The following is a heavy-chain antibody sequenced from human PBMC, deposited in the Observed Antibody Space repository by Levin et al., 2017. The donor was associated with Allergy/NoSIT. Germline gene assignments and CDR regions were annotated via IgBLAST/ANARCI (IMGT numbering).Heavy chain of an antibody. J-gene: IGHJ4*02. D-gene: IGHD2-15*01. CDR2: IYPGDSDT. Sequence: KVSCKGSGYSFSSYWIGWVRQMPGKGLEWMGMIYPGDSDTRYNPSFQGQVTISADKSISTAYLKWSSLKASDTAMYYCAGQLYCSDNKCDGSFDYWGQGTLVTVSS. CDR3: AGQLYCSDNKCDGSFDY. CDR1: GYSFSSYW. V-gene: IGHV5-51*01.